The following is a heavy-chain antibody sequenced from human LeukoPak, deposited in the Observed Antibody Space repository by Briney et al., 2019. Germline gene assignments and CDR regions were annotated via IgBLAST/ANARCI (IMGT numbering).Heavy chain of an antibody. CDR3: ARCFDI. Sequence: PGGSLRLSCAASGFTFSTYWMSWVRQAPGKGLEWVANIRQDGRERKYLDSVKGRFTISRDNAKNSLYLQMNSLRAEDTAVYYCARCFDIWGQGTMVTVSS. J-gene: IGHJ3*02. CDR2: IRQDGRER. CDR1: GFTFSTYW. V-gene: IGHV3-7*05.